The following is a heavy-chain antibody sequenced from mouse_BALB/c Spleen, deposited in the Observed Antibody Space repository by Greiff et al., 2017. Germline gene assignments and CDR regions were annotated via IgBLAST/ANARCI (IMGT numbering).Heavy chain of an antibody. CDR3: ARPENYYGSSWYFDV. J-gene: IGHJ1*01. V-gene: IGHV5-6-3*01. Sequence: EVQLVESGGGLVKPEGSLKLSCAASGFTFSDYYMYWVRQTPEKRLEWVATINSNGGSTYYPDSVKGRFTISRDNAKNTLYLQMSSLKSEDTAMYYCARPENYYGSSWYFDVWGAGTTVTVSS. CDR1: GFTFSDYY. D-gene: IGHD1-1*01. CDR2: INSNGGST.